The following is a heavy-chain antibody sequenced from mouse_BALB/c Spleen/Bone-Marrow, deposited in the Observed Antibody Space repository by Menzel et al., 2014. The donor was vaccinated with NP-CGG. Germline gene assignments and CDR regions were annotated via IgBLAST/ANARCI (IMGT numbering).Heavy chain of an antibody. D-gene: IGHD1-1*01. V-gene: IGHV1-20*02. J-gene: IGHJ3*01. CDR2: INPYNGDT. CDR3: ARGYYDSSSWFAY. CDR1: GYSFTGYF. Sequence: VQLKQSGPELVKPGASVKISCKASGYSFTGYFMNWVMQSHGKGLEWIGRINPYNGDTFYNQKFKGKATLTVDKSSSTAHMELRSLASEDSAVYYCARGYYDSSSWFAYWGQGTLVTVSA.